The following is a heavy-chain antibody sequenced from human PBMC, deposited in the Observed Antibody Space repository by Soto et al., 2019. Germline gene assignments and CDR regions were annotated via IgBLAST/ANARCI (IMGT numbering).Heavy chain of an antibody. CDR1: GGTFSSYA. CDR2: IIPIFGTA. CDR3: ARVPDYDILTGFDP. Sequence: SVKVSCKSSGGTFSSYAISWVRQAPGQGLEWMGGIIPIFGTANYAQKFQGRVTITADESTSTAYMELSSLRSEDTAVYYCARVPDYDILTGFDPWGQGTLVTVSS. J-gene: IGHJ5*02. D-gene: IGHD3-9*01. V-gene: IGHV1-69*13.